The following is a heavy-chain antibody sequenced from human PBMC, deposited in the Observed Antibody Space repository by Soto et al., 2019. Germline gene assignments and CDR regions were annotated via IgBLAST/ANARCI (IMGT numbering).Heavy chain of an antibody. CDR2: ITSDTKTI. V-gene: IGHV3-48*02. CDR3: ARSVEGHFDY. D-gene: IGHD6-19*01. Sequence: EVQLVESGGALVQPGGSLRLSCAASGFKFSIYSMNWVRQAPGKGLEWSAYITSDTKTIKYADSVKGRFTISRDNAKNSLYLQMNSLSDEYTAVYYCARSVEGHFDYWGQGTVVTVSS. CDR1: GFKFSIYS. J-gene: IGHJ4*02.